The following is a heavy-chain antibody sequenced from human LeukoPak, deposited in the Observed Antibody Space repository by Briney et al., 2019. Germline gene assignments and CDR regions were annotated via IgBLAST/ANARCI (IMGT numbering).Heavy chain of an antibody. Sequence: GGSLRLSCAASGFTFSSYAMSWVRQAAGKGLEWVSVIYSGGDTIHADSVKGRFSISRDSSNVYLQMNSLRPEDTAVYYCVRAGHHSGSTDELFLPFDYWGQGTRVTVS. CDR3: VRAGHHSGSTDELFLPFDY. CDR1: GFTFSSYA. J-gene: IGHJ4*02. V-gene: IGHV3-53*01. D-gene: IGHD3-10*01. CDR2: IYSGGDT.